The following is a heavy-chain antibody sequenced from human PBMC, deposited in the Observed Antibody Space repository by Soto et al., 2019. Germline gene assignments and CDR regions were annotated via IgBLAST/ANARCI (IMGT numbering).Heavy chain of an antibody. Sequence: GGSLRLSCAASGFRFSDAWMNWVRQAPGKGLEWVANIKQDGYEKYYVDSVRGRFFISRDNAKNSLYLQLNSLRAEDTAVYYCARDADASGWYHYGMDVWGQGTLVTVSS. D-gene: IGHD6-19*01. CDR3: ARDADASGWYHYGMDV. CDR1: GFRFSDAW. CDR2: IKQDGYEK. J-gene: IGHJ6*02. V-gene: IGHV3-7*01.